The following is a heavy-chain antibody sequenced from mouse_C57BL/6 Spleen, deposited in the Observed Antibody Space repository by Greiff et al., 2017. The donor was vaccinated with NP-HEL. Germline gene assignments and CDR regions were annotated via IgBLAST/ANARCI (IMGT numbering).Heavy chain of an antibody. J-gene: IGHJ1*03. Sequence: EVQRVESGGGLVKPGGSLKLSCAASGFTFSDYGMHWVRQAPEKGLEWVAYISSGSSTIYYADTVKGRFTISRDNAKNTLFLQMTSLRSEDTAMYYCAKNYYGSSYWYFDVWGTGTTVTVSS. CDR2: ISSGSSTI. V-gene: IGHV5-17*01. CDR1: GFTFSDYG. CDR3: AKNYYGSSYWYFDV. D-gene: IGHD1-1*01.